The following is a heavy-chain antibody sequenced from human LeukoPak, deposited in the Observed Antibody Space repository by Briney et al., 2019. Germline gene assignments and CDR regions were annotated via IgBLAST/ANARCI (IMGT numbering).Heavy chain of an antibody. CDR2: LSDGGSNE. J-gene: IGHJ6*02. D-gene: IGHD3-9*01. CDR3: ARDSAVTIFFSPLLDV. V-gene: IGHV3-30*09. CDR1: GFTFSNYA. Sequence: PGGSLRPSCAGSGFTFSNYAMHRVRQAPGKGLEVVAALSDGGSNEYYADSVRGRFAICRDNSKQTLYLQMSSLGADDTAVFYCARDSAVTIFFSPLLDVWGQGTTVTVPS.